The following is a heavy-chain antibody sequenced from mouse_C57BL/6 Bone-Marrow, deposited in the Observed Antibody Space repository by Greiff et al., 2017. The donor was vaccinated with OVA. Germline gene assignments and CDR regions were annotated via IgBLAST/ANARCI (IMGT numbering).Heavy chain of an antibody. V-gene: IGHV5-6*01. CDR2: ISSGGSYT. J-gene: IGHJ2*01. CDR1: GFTFSSYG. CDR3: ARHTGTPFDY. D-gene: IGHD4-1*01. Sequence: EVKVVESGGDLVKPGGSLKLSCAASGFTFSSYGMSWVRQTPDKRLEWVATISSGGSYTYYPDSVKGRFTISRDNAKNTLYLQMSSLKSEDTAMYYCARHTGTPFDYWGQGTTRTVSS.